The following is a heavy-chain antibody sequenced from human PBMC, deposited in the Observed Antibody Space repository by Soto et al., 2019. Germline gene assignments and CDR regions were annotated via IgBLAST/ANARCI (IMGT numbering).Heavy chain of an antibody. Sequence: XGSLRLSCSASGFIFENFGMSWVRQAPGKGLEWISSISGSGFKKYYADSVKGRFTISRDNSKSTVYLELNNLSAEDTAVYHCAKNQGVELVPLATVDWFDPWGQGSVVTVSS. J-gene: IGHJ5*02. CDR1: GFIFENFG. V-gene: IGHV3-23*01. CDR3: AKNQGVELVPLATVDWFDP. CDR2: ISGSGFKK. D-gene: IGHD1-26*01.